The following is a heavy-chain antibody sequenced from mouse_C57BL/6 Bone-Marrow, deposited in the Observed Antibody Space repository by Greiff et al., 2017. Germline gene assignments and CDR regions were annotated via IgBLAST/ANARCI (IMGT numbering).Heavy chain of an antibody. Sequence: EVKLMESGEGLVKPGGSLKLSCAASGFTFSSHAMSWVRQTPEKRLEWVAYISSGGDYIYYADTVKGRFTISRDNARNTLYLQMSSLKSEDTAMYYCTRDLITTVVDWYFDVWGTGTTVTVSS. CDR2: ISSGGDYI. CDR1: GFTFSSHA. D-gene: IGHD1-1*01. V-gene: IGHV5-9-1*02. J-gene: IGHJ1*03. CDR3: TRDLITTVVDWYFDV.